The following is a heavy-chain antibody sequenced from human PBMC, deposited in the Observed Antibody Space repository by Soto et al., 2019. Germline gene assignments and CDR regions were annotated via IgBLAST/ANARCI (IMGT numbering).Heavy chain of an antibody. CDR1: GDRVSSNSAA. CDR3: ARGERGIAAAGGEFDY. D-gene: IGHD6-13*01. J-gene: IGHJ4*02. V-gene: IGHV6-1*01. Sequence: SQTLSLTCAISGDRVSSNSAAWNWIRQSPSRGLEWLGRTYYRSKWYNDYAVSVKSRITINPDTSKNQFSLQLNSVTPEDTAVYYCARGERGIAAAGGEFDYWGQGTLVTVSS. CDR2: TYYRSKWYN.